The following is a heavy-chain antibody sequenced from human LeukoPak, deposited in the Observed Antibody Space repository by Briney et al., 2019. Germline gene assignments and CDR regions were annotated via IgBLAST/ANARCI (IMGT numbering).Heavy chain of an antibody. CDR2: IRSKANSYET. Sequence: GGSLRLSCAASGFTFSGSAMHWVRQASGKGLEWVGRIRSKANSYETAYAASVKVRFTISRDDSKTTAYLQMNSLKTEDTAVYYCTSSPIAAAGIGGDVGYWGQGTLVTVSS. V-gene: IGHV3-73*01. J-gene: IGHJ4*02. CDR1: GFTFSGSA. CDR3: TSSPIAAAGIGGDVGY. D-gene: IGHD6-13*01.